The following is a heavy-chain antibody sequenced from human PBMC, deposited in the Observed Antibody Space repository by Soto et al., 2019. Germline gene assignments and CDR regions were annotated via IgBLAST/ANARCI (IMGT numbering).Heavy chain of an antibody. CDR3: ARVVRGMDV. V-gene: IGHV1-2*02. Sequence: QVQLVQSGAEVKKPGASVKVSCKASGYTFTGYYMHWVRQAPGQGLEWMGWINPNTGDTNYAQKFRGRVTRTRDTSISTAYMEVSRLRFDDTAMYYCARVVRGMDVWGKGTTVTVSS. CDR1: GYTFTGYY. CDR2: INPNTGDT. D-gene: IGHD6-6*01. J-gene: IGHJ6*04.